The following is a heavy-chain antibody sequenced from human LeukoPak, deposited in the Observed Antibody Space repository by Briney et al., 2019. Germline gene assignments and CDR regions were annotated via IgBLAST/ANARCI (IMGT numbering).Heavy chain of an antibody. CDR3: ARETVGIDY. J-gene: IGHJ4*02. Sequence: PGGSLRLSCAASGFTFNSYGMIWVRQAPGKGLEWISYISAGSSTITYADSVKGRFTISRDNAKNSLYLQMNSLRAEDTALYYCARETVGIDYWGQGTLVTVSS. CDR2: ISAGSSTI. V-gene: IGHV3-48*01. D-gene: IGHD4-23*01. CDR1: GFTFNSYG.